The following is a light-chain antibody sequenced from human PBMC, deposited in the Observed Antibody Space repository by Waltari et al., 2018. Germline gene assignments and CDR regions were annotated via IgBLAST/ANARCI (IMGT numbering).Light chain of an antibody. Sequence: EIVLTQSPGTLSLSPGERATLSCRASESIGRTLAWYQQKPGQPPRLPVYDASSRATGIPGRFSGSGSGTDFSLTISRLEPEDFAVYYCQKYGTRPATFGQGTKVEIK. V-gene: IGKV3-20*01. CDR3: QKYGTRPAT. J-gene: IGKJ1*01. CDR1: ESIGRT. CDR2: DAS.